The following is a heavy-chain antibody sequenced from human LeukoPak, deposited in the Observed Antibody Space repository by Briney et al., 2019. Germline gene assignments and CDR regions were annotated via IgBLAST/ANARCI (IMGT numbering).Heavy chain of an antibody. CDR2: RHPNSSKT. CDR1: VYAFSSSE. V-gene: IGHV1-8*02. CDR3: ARGRYGGNRFFDQ. J-gene: IGHJ4*02. D-gene: IGHD1-26*01. Sequence: GASVKVSCKTAVYAFSSSEINWVGQAPGQGLEWVGWRHPNSSKTGSAPKFQGRGTMTRDTSRSTAAMEPSSLTSEDTAVFYCARGRYGGNRFFDQWGQGTLIIVSS.